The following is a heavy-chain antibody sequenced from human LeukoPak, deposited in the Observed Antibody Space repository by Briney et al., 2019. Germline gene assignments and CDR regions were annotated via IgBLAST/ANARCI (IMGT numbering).Heavy chain of an antibody. CDR2: ISSSSTYI. V-gene: IGHV3-21*01. J-gene: IGHJ4*02. CDR3: EKSHEAYFDF. Sequence: PGGSLRLSCAASGFTFSTYNMHWVRQAPGKGLEWVSSISSSSTYIYYTDSVKGRFTISRDNPKSSLYLQMSSLRAEDTAVYFCEKSHEAYFDFWGQGTPVTVSS. CDR1: GFTFSTYN.